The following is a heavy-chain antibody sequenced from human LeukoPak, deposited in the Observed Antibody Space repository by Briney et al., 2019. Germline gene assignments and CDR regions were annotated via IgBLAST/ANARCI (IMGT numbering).Heavy chain of an antibody. J-gene: IGHJ4*02. Sequence: GASVKVSCKASGYTFTSYDINWVRQAPGQGLEWMGGIIPIFGTANYAQKFQGRVTITADESTSTAYMELSSLRSEDTAVYYCARGPEGNSGSPTFQRDWGQGTLVTVSS. CDR3: ARGPEGNSGSPTFQRD. V-gene: IGHV1-69*13. CDR2: IIPIFGTA. D-gene: IGHD1-26*01. CDR1: GYTFTSYD.